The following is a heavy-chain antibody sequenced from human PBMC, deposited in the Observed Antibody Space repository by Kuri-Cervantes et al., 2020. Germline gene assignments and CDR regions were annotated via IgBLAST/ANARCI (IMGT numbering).Heavy chain of an antibody. D-gene: IGHD3-9*01. CDR3: ARVAYDILRGWFDP. J-gene: IGHJ5*02. V-gene: IGHV5-51*01. Sequence: GESLKISCKGSGYSFTSYWIGWVRQMPGKGLEWMGIIYPGDSDTRYSPSFQGQVTMTRDTSISTAYMELSRLRSDDTAVYYCARVAYDILRGWFDPWGQGTLVTVSS. CDR2: IYPGDSDT. CDR1: GYSFTSYW.